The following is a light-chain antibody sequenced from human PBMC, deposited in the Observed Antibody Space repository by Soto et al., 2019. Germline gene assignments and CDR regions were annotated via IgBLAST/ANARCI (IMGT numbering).Light chain of an antibody. CDR2: SAS. Sequence: DIQMTQSPSSLSASVGDRVTITCRPSRGIGNALAWYQQKPGTVPKLLIHSASTLQSGVPSRFSGSGSGTEFTLTISSLQTDDFATYYCQQYDSYSWTFGQGTKVDIK. V-gene: IGKV1-27*01. J-gene: IGKJ1*01. CDR3: QQYDSYSWT. CDR1: RGIGNA.